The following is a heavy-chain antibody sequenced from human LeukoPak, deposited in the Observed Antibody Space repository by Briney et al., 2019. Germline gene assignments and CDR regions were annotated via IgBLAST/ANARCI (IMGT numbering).Heavy chain of an antibody. CDR1: GFTFSSYW. V-gene: IGHV3-7*01. CDR3: ARDRPSLGPLPIYNWFDP. CDR2: IKQDGSEK. Sequence: GGSLRLSCAASGFTFSSYWMSWVRQAPGKGLEWVANIKQDGSEKYYVDSVKGRFTISRDNAKNSLYLQMNSLRAEDTAVYYCARDRPSLGPLPIYNWFDPWGQGTLVTVSS. J-gene: IGHJ5*02.